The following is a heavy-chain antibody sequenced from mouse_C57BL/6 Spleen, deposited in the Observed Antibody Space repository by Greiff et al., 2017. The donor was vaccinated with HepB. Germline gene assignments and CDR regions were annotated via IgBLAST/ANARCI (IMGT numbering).Heavy chain of an antibody. J-gene: IGHJ1*03. CDR3: ARDSSLPGRFDV. V-gene: IGHV1-26*01. CDR2: INPNNGGT. D-gene: IGHD6-1*01. CDR1: GYTFTDYY. Sequence: VQLQQSGPELVKPGASVKISCKASGYTFTDYYMNWVKQSHGKSLEWIGDINPNNGGTSYNQKFKGKATLTVAKSSSTAYMELRSLTSEDSAVYYWARDSSLPGRFDVWGTGTTVTVSS.